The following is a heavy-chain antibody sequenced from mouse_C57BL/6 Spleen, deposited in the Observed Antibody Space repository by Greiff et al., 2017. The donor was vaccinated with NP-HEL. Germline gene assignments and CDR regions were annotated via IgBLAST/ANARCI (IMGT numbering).Heavy chain of an antibody. CDR2: IYPGSGST. V-gene: IGHV1-55*01. Sequence: VQLQQPWAELVKPGASVKMSCKASGYTFTSYWITWVKQRPGQGLEWIGDIYPGSGSTNYNEKFKSKATLTVDTSSSTAYMQLSSLTSEDSAVYYCARGVTRLYYFDYWGRGTTLTVSS. J-gene: IGHJ2*01. CDR3: ARGVTRLYYFDY. D-gene: IGHD2-5*01. CDR1: GYTFTSYW.